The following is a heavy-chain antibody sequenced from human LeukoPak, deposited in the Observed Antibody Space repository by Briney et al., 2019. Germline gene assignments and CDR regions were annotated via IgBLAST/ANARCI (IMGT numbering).Heavy chain of an antibody. CDR1: GGSFSGYY. J-gene: IGHJ5*02. D-gene: IGHD6-6*01. V-gene: IGHV4-34*01. CDR2: INHSGST. Sequence: SETLSLTCAVYGGSFSGYYWSWIRQPPGKGPEWIGEINHSGSTNYNPSLKSRVTISVDTSKNQFSLKLSSVTAADTAVYYCARGPSKKWQLVRWFDPWGQGTLVTVSS. CDR3: ARGPSKKWQLVRWFDP.